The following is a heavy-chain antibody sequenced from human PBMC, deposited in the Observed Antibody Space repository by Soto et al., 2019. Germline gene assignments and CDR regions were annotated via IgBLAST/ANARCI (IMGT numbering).Heavy chain of an antibody. CDR1: GGSFSDFY. CDR2: INHSGST. J-gene: IGHJ4*02. CDR3: GPRGAVADPRGY. Sequence: PSETLSLTCAVYGGSFSDFYWTWIRQLPGKGLEWIGEINHSGSTNYNPSLKSRVAISVDTSKNQFSLNLRSVTAADTAVYYCGPRGAVADPRGYWGQGTLVTV. D-gene: IGHD6-19*01. V-gene: IGHV4-34*01.